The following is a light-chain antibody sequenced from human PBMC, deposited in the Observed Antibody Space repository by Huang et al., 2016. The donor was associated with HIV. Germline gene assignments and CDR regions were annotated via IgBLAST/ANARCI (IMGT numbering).Light chain of an antibody. J-gene: IGKJ1*01. CDR2: GAS. CDR1: QSINSS. Sequence: EIVLTQSPATLSVSPGERATLSCRASQSINSSLAWYQQKYGQAPRLLISGASTRASGIPARFSGSGSRTEFTLTISSLQSEDFAVYYCQQYYHWPQTFGQGTKVEIK. CDR3: QQYYHWPQT. V-gene: IGKV3-15*01.